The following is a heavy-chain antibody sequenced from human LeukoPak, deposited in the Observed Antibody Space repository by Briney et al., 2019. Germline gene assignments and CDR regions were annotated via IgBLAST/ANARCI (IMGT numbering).Heavy chain of an antibody. V-gene: IGHV3-15*01. Sequence: GGSLRLSCAASGFTVTNAWMSWVRQAPGKGLEWVGRVKDKTDGGTTDYAAPVKGRFTISRDDSKNTLFLQMNSLEIEDTAVYYCTTVGGSGNFGLDVWGQGTTVTVSS. J-gene: IGHJ6*02. CDR1: GFTVTNAW. CDR2: VKDKTDGGTT. CDR3: TTVGGSGNFGLDV. D-gene: IGHD3-16*01.